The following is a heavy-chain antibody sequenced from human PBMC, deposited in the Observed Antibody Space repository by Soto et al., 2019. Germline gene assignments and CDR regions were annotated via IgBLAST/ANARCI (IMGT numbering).Heavy chain of an antibody. CDR2: ISGSGDTT. J-gene: IGHJ5*02. CDR3: AKYVVATGTAS. Sequence: GGSLRLSCAASGFTFSTYSMNWVRQAPGKGLEWVSAISGSGDTTYYADSVKGRFTISRGNSKNTMFLQMNSLRADDTAVYYCAKYVVATGTASWGQGTLVTVSS. V-gene: IGHV3-23*01. CDR1: GFTFSTYS. D-gene: IGHD1-1*01.